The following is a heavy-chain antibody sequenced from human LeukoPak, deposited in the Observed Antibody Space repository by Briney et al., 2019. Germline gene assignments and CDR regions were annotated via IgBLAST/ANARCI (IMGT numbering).Heavy chain of an antibody. V-gene: IGHV3-13*01. J-gene: IGHJ4*02. CDR2: IGTAGDT. Sequence: GGSLRLSCAASGFTFSSYDMHWARQATGKGLEWVSAIGTAGDTYYPGSVKGRFTISRENAKNSLYLQMNSLRAGDTAVYYCARAAYDILTGQPIFDYWGQGTLVTVSS. D-gene: IGHD3-9*01. CDR3: ARAAYDILTGQPIFDY. CDR1: GFTFSSYD.